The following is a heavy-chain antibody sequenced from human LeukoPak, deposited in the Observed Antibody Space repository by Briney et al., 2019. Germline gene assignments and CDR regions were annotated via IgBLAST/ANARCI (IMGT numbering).Heavy chain of an antibody. CDR3: ARGASRSGYYYGVDAFDI. CDR1: GFTFSSYA. Sequence: PGGSLRLSCAASGFTFSSYAMSWVRQAPGKGLEWVSAISGSGGSTYYADSVKGRFTISRDNAKNSLYLQMNSLRAEDTALYYCARGASRSGYYYGVDAFDIWGQGTMVTVSS. CDR2: ISGSGGST. V-gene: IGHV3-23*01. J-gene: IGHJ3*02. D-gene: IGHD3-22*01.